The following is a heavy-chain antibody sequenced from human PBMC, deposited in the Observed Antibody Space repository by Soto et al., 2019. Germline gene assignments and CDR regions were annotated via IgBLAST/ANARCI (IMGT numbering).Heavy chain of an antibody. V-gene: IGHV1-2*02. CDR3: ARGEVDTDPCEP. CDR1: GYTFTGYY. CDR2: INPNRGNT. D-gene: IGHD5-18*01. Sequence: QVQLVQSGAEVKKPGASVKVSCKASGYTFTGYYMNWVRQAPGQGLEWMGWINPNRGNTKYVQKFQGRVIMTRDTSIRTAYMELCRLTSDDTAVYYCARGEVDTDPCEPWGQGTLGTDSS. J-gene: IGHJ5*02.